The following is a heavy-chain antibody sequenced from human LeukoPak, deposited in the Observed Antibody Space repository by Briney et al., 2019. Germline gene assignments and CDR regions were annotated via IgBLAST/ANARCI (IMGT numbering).Heavy chain of an antibody. CDR2: IDPNSGAT. Sequence: ASVKVSCKASGYTFTDYYIHWVRQAPGQGLEWMAWIDPNSGATNYAQKFQGRITMTRDTSISTAYMELSRLRSDDTAVYYCARVGATYSGDPWGQGTLVTVSS. CDR1: GYTFTDYY. J-gene: IGHJ5*02. V-gene: IGHV1-2*02. CDR3: ARVGATYSGDP. D-gene: IGHD1-26*01.